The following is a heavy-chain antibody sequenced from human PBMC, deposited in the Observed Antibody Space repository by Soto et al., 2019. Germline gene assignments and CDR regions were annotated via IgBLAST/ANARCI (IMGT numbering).Heavy chain of an antibody. V-gene: IGHV1-69*01. Sequence: QVQLVQSGAEVKKAGSSVKVSCKASGGTFSSYAISWVRQAPGQGLEWMEGIIPISGTANYAQKFQGRVTITADESTSTAYMELSSMRSEDTAVYYCARSHGSSTCLEIYYYYYYGMDVLGQGTTVTVSS. D-gene: IGHD2-2*01. CDR2: IIPISGTA. CDR1: GGTFSSYA. CDR3: ARSHGSSTCLEIYYYYYYGMDV. J-gene: IGHJ6*02.